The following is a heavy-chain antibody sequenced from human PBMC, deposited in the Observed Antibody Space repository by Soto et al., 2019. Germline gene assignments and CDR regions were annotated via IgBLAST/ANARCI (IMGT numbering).Heavy chain of an antibody. D-gene: IGHD6-19*01. CDR1: GIQFSYSA. V-gene: IGHV3-73*01. Sequence: EVQLVESGGAVVQPGGSLKLSCAASGIQFSYSAVHWVRPAPGKGLEWVGRIRSKANKFATAYAASVKGRFTISRDAPKDTAYLQMDSLKTEDTAIYYCTSARVAVAGIFWYFDVWGRGTRVIVSS. CDR2: IRSKANKFAT. CDR3: TSARVAVAGIFWYFDV. J-gene: IGHJ2*01.